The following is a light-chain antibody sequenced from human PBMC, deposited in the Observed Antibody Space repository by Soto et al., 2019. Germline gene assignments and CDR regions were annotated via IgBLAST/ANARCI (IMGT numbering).Light chain of an antibody. V-gene: IGLV1-44*01. CDR2: SND. J-gene: IGLJ3*02. CDR1: SSSIGSNT. Sequence: QSVLTQAPSASGTPGQRVTISCSGSSSSIGSNTVSWYQQVPGTAPKLLIYSNDQRPSGVPDRFSGSKSGTSASLAIGGLQSEDEADCYCAAWDGSLNGWVFGGGTKLTVL. CDR3: AAWDGSLNGWV.